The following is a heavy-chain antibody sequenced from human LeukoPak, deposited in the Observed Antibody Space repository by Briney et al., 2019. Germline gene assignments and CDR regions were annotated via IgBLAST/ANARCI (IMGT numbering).Heavy chain of an antibody. CDR2: IHYSGST. CDR1: GGSIGSYY. Sequence: SETLSLTCTVSGGSIGSYYWSWIRQPPGKGLEWIGYIHYSGSTNHNPSLKSRVTISIDTSKNQISLRLTSVTAADTAVYSCARYGNYWDWYFDLWGRGTLVTVSS. V-gene: IGHV4-59*01. J-gene: IGHJ2*01. D-gene: IGHD4-11*01. CDR3: ARYGNYWDWYFDL.